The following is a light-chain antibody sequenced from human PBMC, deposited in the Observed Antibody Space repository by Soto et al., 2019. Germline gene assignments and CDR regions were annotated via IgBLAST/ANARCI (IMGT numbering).Light chain of an antibody. J-gene: IGKJ5*01. Sequence: EVLLTQSPGTLSLSPGERATLSCRASQNISNYLIWYQQKPGQGPRLLVYRASTRTLGIPARFSGSESGTEFTLTISSLQSEDFAVYYCQQYNSWPITFGQGTRLEIK. CDR2: RAS. CDR1: QNISNY. V-gene: IGKV3-15*01. CDR3: QQYNSWPIT.